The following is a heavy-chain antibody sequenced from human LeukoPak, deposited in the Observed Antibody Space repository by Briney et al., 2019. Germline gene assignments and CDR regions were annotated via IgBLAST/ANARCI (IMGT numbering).Heavy chain of an antibody. CDR3: ARGRTGLDY. D-gene: IGHD4-17*01. J-gene: IGHJ4*02. CDR1: GYSFTSYW. CDR2: IYPCDSDT. Sequence: MTGWALKISCKGSGYSFTSYWIGWVRPMPGKGLEWMGIIYPCDSDTRYSPSLQAQVTISADKYISTAYLQWSSLKASDTAMYYCARGRTGLDYWGQGTLVTVSS. V-gene: IGHV5-51*01.